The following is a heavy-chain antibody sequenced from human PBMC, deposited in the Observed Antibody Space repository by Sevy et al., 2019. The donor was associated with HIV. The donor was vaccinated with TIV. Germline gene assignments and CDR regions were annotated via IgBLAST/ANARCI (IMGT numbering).Heavy chain of an antibody. D-gene: IGHD6-13*01. CDR2: ISGSGGST. J-gene: IGHJ3*02. V-gene: IGHV3-23*01. CDR1: GFSFDSYA. CDR3: AKGWGIAAAGSGDAFDI. Sequence: GGSLRLSCAVSGFSFDSYAMSWVRQAPGKGLEWVSAISGSGGSTYYADSVKGRFTISRDNSKNTLYLQMNSLRAEDTAVYYCAKGWGIAAAGSGDAFDIWGQGTMVTVSS.